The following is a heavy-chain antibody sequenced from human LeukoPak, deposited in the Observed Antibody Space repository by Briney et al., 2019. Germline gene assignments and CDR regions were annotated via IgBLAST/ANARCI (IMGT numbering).Heavy chain of an antibody. CDR3: AYGGDAYKTGY. CDR2: IYYSGSP. V-gene: IGHV4-59*01. CDR1: GASITDYY. D-gene: IGHD5-24*01. Sequence: PSETLSLTCSVSGASITDYYWSWIRQPPAKGLEWIGYIYYSGSPNYNPSLKSRVTLSLDTSQNQFSLKLTSVTAADTAVYYCAYGGDAYKTGYWGQGTQVTVSS. J-gene: IGHJ4*02.